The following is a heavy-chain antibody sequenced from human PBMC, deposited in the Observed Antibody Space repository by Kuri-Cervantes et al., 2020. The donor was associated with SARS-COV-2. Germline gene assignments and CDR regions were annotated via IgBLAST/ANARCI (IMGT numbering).Heavy chain of an antibody. V-gene: IGHV3-30-3*01. J-gene: IGHJ4*02. CDR3: ARESLGYDSSWFDY. D-gene: IGHD3-22*01. CDR1: GFTFSSYA. CDR2: ISYDGSNK. Sequence: GGSLRLSCAASGFTFSSYAMSWVRQAPGKGLEWVAVISYDGSNKYYADSVKGRFTISRDNSKNTLYLQMNSLRAEDTAVYYCARESLGYDSSWFDYWGQGTLVTVSS.